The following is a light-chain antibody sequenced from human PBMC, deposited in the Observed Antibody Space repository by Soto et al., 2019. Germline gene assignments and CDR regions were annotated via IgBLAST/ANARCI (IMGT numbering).Light chain of an antibody. V-gene: IGLV1-44*01. CDR1: SSNIGSNT. CDR2: SNN. Sequence: QSVLTQPPSASGTPGQRVTISCSGSSSNIGSNTVSWYQHLPGTAPKLLIYSNNQRPSGVPDRFSGSKSGTSASLAISGLQSEDEADYHCAAWDDSLNGYVLGTGTKLTVL. CDR3: AAWDDSLNGYV. J-gene: IGLJ1*01.